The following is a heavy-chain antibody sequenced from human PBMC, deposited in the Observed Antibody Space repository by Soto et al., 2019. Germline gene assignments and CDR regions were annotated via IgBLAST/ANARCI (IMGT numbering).Heavy chain of an antibody. V-gene: IGHV3-23*01. CDR1: GSYFSAYA. Sequence: EVQLSESGGGLVQIGGSLRLSCAASGSYFSAYAMNWVRQAPGKGLEWVSAISRSGDITYYADSVTGRFSISRDNSKNSLYLQMSSLRAEDTAVYYCAKGGFWVHYGMDVWGQGTTVSVSS. CDR2: ISRSGDIT. CDR3: AKGGFWVHYGMDV. J-gene: IGHJ6*02. D-gene: IGHD3-16*01.